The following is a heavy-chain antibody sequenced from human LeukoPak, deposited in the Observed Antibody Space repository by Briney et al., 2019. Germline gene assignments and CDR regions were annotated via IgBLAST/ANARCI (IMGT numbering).Heavy chain of an antibody. D-gene: IGHD3-10*01. CDR2: IIPIFGTA. CDR1: GGTFSSYA. CDR3: ASPSGYYYGSGSPEYYFDY. V-gene: IGHV1-69*06. J-gene: IGHJ4*02. Sequence: RASVKVSCKASGGTFSSYAISWVRQAPGQGLEWMGGIIPIFGTANYAQKFQGRVTITADKSTSTAYMELSSLRSEDTAVYYCASPSGYYYGSGSPEYYFDYWGQGTLVTVSS.